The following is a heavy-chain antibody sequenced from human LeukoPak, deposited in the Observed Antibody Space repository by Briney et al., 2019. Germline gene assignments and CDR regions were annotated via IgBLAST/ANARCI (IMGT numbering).Heavy chain of an antibody. J-gene: IGHJ6*03. Sequence: ASVKVSCKASGYTFTGYYMHWVRQAPGQGLEWMGWINPNSGGTNYAQKFQGRVTMTRDTSISTAYMELSRLRSDDTAVYFCARGLRFLGGYYYYYMDVWGKGTSVTVSS. CDR2: INPNSGGT. V-gene: IGHV1-2*02. CDR3: ARGLRFLGGYYYYYMDV. D-gene: IGHD3-3*01. CDR1: GYTFTGYY.